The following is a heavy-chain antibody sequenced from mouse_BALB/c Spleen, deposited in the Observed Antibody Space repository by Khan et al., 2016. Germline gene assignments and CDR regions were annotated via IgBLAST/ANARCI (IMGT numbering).Heavy chain of an antibody. CDR1: GYSITSGYS. J-gene: IGHJ1*01. V-gene: IGHV3-1*02. D-gene: IGHD2-1*01. CDR3: ASYGNYVGTWWYFDV. CDR2: IHYSGST. Sequence: EVQLQESGPDLVKPSQSLSLTCTVTGYSITSGYSWHWIRPFPGNKLEWMGYIHYSGSTNYNSSLKSRISITRATSKNKFFLQLNYVTTEDTATYNCASYGNYVGTWWYFDVWGAGTTVTVSS.